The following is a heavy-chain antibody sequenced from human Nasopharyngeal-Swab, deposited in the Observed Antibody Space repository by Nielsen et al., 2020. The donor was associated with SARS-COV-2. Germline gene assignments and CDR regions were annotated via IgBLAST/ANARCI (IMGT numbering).Heavy chain of an antibody. CDR2: ISTGAVST. CDR1: GFTFSSYA. V-gene: IGHV3-23*01. Sequence: GESLKTSCAASGFTFSSYAMSWVRQAPAKGLEWVSAISTGAVSTFYAASVKGRFTISRDDSRTTLYLQMNSLRAEDTAVYYCARHQGSSGWFFFDFWGQGTLVTVSS. D-gene: IGHD6-19*01. CDR3: ARHQGSSGWFFFDF. J-gene: IGHJ4*02.